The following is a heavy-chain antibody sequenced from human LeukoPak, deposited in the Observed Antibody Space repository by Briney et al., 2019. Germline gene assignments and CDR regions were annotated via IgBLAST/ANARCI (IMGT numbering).Heavy chain of an antibody. CDR2: IANDGGESRI. V-gene: IGHV3-64*01. CDR3: ARVGENDAFDI. Sequence: PGGSLRLPCAASGFTFRKYSMHWVRQAPGKRLEYVSAIANDGGESRIYYANSVNGRFTISRDNSKNMLYLQMGSLRAEDMAVYHCARVGENDAFDIWGQGTMVTVSS. CDR1: GFTFRKYS. J-gene: IGHJ3*02. D-gene: IGHD2-21*01.